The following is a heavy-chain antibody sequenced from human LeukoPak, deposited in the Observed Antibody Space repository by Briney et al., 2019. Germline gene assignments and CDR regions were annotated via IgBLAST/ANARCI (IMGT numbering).Heavy chain of an antibody. V-gene: IGHV4-59*01. Sequence: SETLSLTCTVSGGSISSYYWSWIRQPPGKGLEWIGYIYYSGSTNYNPSLKSRVTISVDTSKNQFSLKLSSVTAADTAVYYCARDGGYSPGLPLYYFDYWGQGTLVTVSS. J-gene: IGHJ4*02. D-gene: IGHD5-18*01. CDR1: GGSISSYY. CDR3: ARDGGYSPGLPLYYFDY. CDR2: IYYSGST.